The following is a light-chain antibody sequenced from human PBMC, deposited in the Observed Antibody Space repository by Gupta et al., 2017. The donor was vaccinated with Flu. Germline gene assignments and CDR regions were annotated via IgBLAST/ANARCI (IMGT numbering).Light chain of an antibody. CDR1: QGIRDD. Sequence: PSSLSASVGDRVTITCRASQGIRDDLGWYQQKPGKAPKILIYGASNLQSGVPSRFSGSGSGTDFTLTISSLQPEDFATYYCRQDDNYPRTFGQGTKMEMK. CDR2: GAS. J-gene: IGKJ2*02. V-gene: IGKV1-6*01. CDR3: RQDDNYPRT.